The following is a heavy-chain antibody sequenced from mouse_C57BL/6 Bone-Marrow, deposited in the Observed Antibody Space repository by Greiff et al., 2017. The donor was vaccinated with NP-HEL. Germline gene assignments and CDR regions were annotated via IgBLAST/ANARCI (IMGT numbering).Heavy chain of an antibody. J-gene: IGHJ2*01. D-gene: IGHD1-1*01. Sequence: EVQLVESGGGLVKPGGSLKLSCAASGFTFSSYTMSWVRQTPEKRLEWVATISGGGGNTYYQDSVKGRFTISRDNAKNTLYLQMSSLRSEDTALYYCARHEIHYGSKYFDYWGQGTTLTVSS. V-gene: IGHV5-9*01. CDR3: ARHEIHYGSKYFDY. CDR1: GFTFSSYT. CDR2: ISGGGGNT.